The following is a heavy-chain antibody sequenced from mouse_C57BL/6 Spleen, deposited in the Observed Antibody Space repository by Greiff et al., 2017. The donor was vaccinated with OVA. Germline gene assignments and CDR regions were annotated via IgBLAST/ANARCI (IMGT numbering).Heavy chain of an antibody. CDR2: IYPGNSDT. CDR3: TIYGNDYPHYFDY. V-gene: IGHV1-5*01. D-gene: IGHD2-1*01. Sequence: EVQLQQSGTVLARPGASVKMSCKTSGYTFTSYWMHWVKQRPGQGLEWIGAIYPGNSDTSYNQKFKGKAKLTAVTSASTAYMELSSLTNEDSAVYYCTIYGNDYPHYFDYWGQGTTLTVSS. CDR1: GYTFTSYW. J-gene: IGHJ2*01.